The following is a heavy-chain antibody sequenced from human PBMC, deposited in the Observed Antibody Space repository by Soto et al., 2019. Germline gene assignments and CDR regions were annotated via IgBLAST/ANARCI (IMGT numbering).Heavy chain of an antibody. V-gene: IGHV3-66*01. D-gene: IGHD1-26*01. Sequence: EVQLVESGGGLVQPGESLRLSCAASGFTVSSNYMSWFRQAPGKGLEWVSIIYSGGSTYYADSVKGRFTISRDNSKNTLYLQMNSLRAEDTAVYYCASESIVGATNTFDYWGQGNLVTVSS. CDR3: ASESIVGATNTFDY. CDR1: GFTVSSNY. J-gene: IGHJ4*02. CDR2: IYSGGST.